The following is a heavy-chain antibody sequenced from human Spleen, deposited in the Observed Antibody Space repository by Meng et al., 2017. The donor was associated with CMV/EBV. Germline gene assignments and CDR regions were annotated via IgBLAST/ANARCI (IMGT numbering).Heavy chain of an antibody. CDR1: GFTFNDYE. J-gene: IGHJ4*02. CDR2: ISSTTGTT. CDR3: ARGFHTPMGEGLNFAY. D-gene: IGHD5-18*01. Sequence: WGSLRLSCAASGFTFNDYEMYWVRQAPGKGLEWVSYISSTTGTTLYADSVKGRFTISRDNAKNSLYLQMTSLRAEDTAVYYCARGFHTPMGEGLNFAYWGQGTLVTVSS. V-gene: IGHV3-48*03.